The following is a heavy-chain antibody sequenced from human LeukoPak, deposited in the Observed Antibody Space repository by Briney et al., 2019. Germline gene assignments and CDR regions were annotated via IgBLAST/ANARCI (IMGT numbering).Heavy chain of an antibody. D-gene: IGHD1-1*01. Sequence: HPGGSLRLSCAASGFTFSSYAMSWVRQTPGKGLEWVSSISSSGGSTYYADSVKGRFTISRDSSKNTLYVQMNSLRAEDTAVYYCAKDLTTATTGWFDPWGQGTLVTVSS. V-gene: IGHV3-23*01. CDR1: GFTFSSYA. CDR2: ISSSGGST. J-gene: IGHJ5*02. CDR3: AKDLTTATTGWFDP.